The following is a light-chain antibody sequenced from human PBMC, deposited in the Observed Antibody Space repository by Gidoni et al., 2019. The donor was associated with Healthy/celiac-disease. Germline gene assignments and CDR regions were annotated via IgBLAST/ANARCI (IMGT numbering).Light chain of an antibody. V-gene: IGKV3-15*01. CDR3: QQYNNWPPHT. CDR2: GAS. CDR1: QSVSSN. J-gene: IGKJ2*01. Sequence: EIVMTQSPATLSVSPGESATLSCRASQSVSSNFAWYQQKPGQAPRLLSYGASTRATGIPARFSGSGCGTEFTLTISSLQSEDFAVDYCQQYNNWPPHTFGQGTKLEIK.